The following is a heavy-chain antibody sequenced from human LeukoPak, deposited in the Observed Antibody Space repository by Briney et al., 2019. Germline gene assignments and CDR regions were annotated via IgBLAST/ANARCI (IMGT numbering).Heavy chain of an antibody. Sequence: SETLSLTCTVSGGSISSYYWSWIRQPAGKGLEWIGRIYTSGSTNYNPSLKSRVTMSVDTSKNQFSLKLSSVTAADTAVDYCARVLDYYDSSGSPAFDIWGQGKMVTVSS. CDR1: GGSISSYY. CDR3: ARVLDYYDSSGSPAFDI. D-gene: IGHD3-22*01. J-gene: IGHJ3*02. V-gene: IGHV4-4*07. CDR2: IYTSGST.